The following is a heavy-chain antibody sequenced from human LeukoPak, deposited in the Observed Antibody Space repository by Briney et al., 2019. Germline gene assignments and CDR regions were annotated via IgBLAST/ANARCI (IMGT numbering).Heavy chain of an antibody. J-gene: IGHJ4*02. V-gene: IGHV3-23*01. CDR2: ISGSGGST. Sequence: EAGGSLRLSCAASGFTFSSYAMSWVRQAPGKGLEWVSAISGSGGSTYYADSVKGRFTISRDNSKNTLYLQMNSLRAEDTAVYYCAKGVAVAGPPLYYFDYWGQGTLVTVSS. CDR3: AKGVAVAGPPLYYFDY. D-gene: IGHD6-19*01. CDR1: GFTFSSYA.